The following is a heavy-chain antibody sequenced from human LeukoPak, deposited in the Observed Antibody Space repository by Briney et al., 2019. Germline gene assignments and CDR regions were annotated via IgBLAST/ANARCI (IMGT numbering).Heavy chain of an antibody. Sequence: GGSLRLSCAASGVTFSSYNMNWVRQAPGKGLEWVSSIDTTSAFIFYGDSMKGRVTISRDNAKNSLYLQMNSLRAEDTAVYYCAELGITMIGGVWGKGTTVTISS. J-gene: IGHJ6*04. CDR3: AELGITMIGGV. CDR2: IDTTSAFI. V-gene: IGHV3-21*06. D-gene: IGHD3-10*02. CDR1: GVTFSSYN.